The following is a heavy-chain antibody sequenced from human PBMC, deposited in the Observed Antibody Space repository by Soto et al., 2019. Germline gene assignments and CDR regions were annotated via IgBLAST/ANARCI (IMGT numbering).Heavy chain of an antibody. J-gene: IGHJ5*02. CDR2: INPHGGST. CDR3: ARSSGGNFGIIIEGTNWFAP. CDR1: RDTFTSYY. V-gene: IGHV1-46*01. Sequence: ASVKVSCKAPRDTFTSYYINWVRQAPGQGPEWMGVINPHGGSTAYAQKFKGRVTLTRDTSASTVYMEVSSLTSEDTAMYYCARSSGGNFGIIIEGTNWFAPWGQGTLVTVSS. D-gene: IGHD1-26*01.